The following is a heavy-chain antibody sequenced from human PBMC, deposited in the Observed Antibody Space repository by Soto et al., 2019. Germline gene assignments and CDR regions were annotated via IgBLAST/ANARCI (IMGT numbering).Heavy chain of an antibody. CDR1: GFTFSSYE. Sequence: GGSLRLSCAASGFTFSSYEMNWVRQAPGKGLEWISYISSSGSTIYYAASMKGRFTISRDNAKNSLYLQMDSLRAEDTAIYYCLSGVATNHYYAMDVWGRGTTVTVSS. D-gene: IGHD5-12*01. CDR3: LSGVATNHYYAMDV. CDR2: ISSSGSTI. V-gene: IGHV3-48*03. J-gene: IGHJ6*02.